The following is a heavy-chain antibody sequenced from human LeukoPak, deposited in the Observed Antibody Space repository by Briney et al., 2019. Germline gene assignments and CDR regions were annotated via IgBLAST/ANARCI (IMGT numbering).Heavy chain of an antibody. CDR1: GGTFSSYA. J-gene: IGHJ4*02. Sequence: SVKVSCKASGGTFSSYAIRWVRQAPGQGLEWMGGIIPIFGTANYAQKYQGRVTITADESTSTAYLELSSLRSEDTAVYYCARTKYYYCSGPSDYWGQGTLVTVSS. D-gene: IGHD3-10*01. V-gene: IGHV1-69*01. CDR2: IIPIFGTA. CDR3: ARTKYYYCSGPSDY.